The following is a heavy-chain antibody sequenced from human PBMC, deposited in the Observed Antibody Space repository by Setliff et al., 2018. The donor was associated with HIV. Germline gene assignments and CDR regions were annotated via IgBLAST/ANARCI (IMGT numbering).Heavy chain of an antibody. CDR1: GFTFSSYS. D-gene: IGHD3-10*01. V-gene: IGHV3-21*04. Sequence: GGSLRLSCAASGFTFSSYSMNWVRQAPGKGLEWVSSISSSSTHIYYADSVKGRFTISRDNAKNSLYLQMNTLRAEDTAIYYCAKQMKSMGPYDGFDIWGQGTMVTVSS. CDR2: ISSSSTHI. CDR3: AKQMKSMGPYDGFDI. J-gene: IGHJ3*02.